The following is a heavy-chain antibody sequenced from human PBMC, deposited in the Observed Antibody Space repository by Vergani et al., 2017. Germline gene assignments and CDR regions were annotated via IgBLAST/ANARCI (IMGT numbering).Heavy chain of an antibody. J-gene: IGHJ1*01. CDR2: ISSSSSSI. CDR3: ATKSCGTPGCKIGYFRE. CDR1: GGTFSSYN. V-gene: IGHV3-48*01. D-gene: IGHD1-1*01. Sequence: ELQLVESGGGLAQPGGSLRRSCAASGGTFSSYNMNGARQAPGKGLEWLSYISSSSSSIYYEESVKGRFTISRDNDKNSLNLQMNSLRAEDTAVYYCATKSCGTPGCKIGYFREWGQGTMVTVSS.